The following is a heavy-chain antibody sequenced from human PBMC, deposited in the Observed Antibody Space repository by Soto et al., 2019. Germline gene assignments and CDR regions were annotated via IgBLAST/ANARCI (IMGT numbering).Heavy chain of an antibody. J-gene: IGHJ3*02. V-gene: IGHV2-5*02. CDR1: GFSLTTSGVG. Sequence: QITLKESGPTLMKPTQTLTLTCTFSGFSLTTSGVGVGWIRQPPGKALEWLALIYWDVEKRYSPSLQSRLTITKDTSKNQVDLTVTNMNPADTGTYYCAHRIYASSDDAFDIWGQGTMVYVSS. CDR3: AHRIYASSDDAFDI. D-gene: IGHD6-6*01. CDR2: IYWDVEK.